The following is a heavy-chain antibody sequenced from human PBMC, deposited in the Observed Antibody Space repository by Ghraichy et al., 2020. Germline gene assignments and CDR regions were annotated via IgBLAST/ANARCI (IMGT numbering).Heavy chain of an antibody. CDR1: GFTFSTYA. J-gene: IGHJ6*03. CDR2: ITYDGTSE. Sequence: GSLRLSCAASGFTFSTYAIHWVRQAPGKGLEWVALITYDGTSEYYSDSVKGRFTISRDNSKNTLYLQMNSLRAEDTAVYYFARPVIETTGTYYYYMDVWGKGTTVTVSS. CDR3: ARPVIETTGTYYYYMDV. V-gene: IGHV3-30-3*01. D-gene: IGHD1-1*01.